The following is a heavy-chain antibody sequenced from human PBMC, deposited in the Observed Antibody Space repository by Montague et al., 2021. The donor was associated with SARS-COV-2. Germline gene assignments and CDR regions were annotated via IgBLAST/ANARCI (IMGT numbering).Heavy chain of an antibody. CDR2: TYYRSKWYN. J-gene: IGHJ6*02. V-gene: IGHV6-1*01. Sequence: CAISGDSVSSNSATWNWVRQSPSRGLEWLGRTYYRSKWYNDYAVSVRSRVTINPDTSKNQFSLQLNSVTPEDTAMYYCTSGREGNYNVMDVWGQGTTVTVSS. CDR3: TSGREGNYNVMDV. CDR1: GDSVSSNSAT. D-gene: IGHD1-1*01.